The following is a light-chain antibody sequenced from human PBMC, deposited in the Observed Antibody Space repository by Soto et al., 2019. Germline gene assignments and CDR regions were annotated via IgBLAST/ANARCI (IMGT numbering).Light chain of an antibody. J-gene: IGLJ3*02. CDR3: ETWGSTLRL. CDR1: SGHSSYV. V-gene: IGLV4-60*02. Sequence: QPVLTQSSSASASLGSSVKLTCTLDSGHSSYVIAWHQQQPGKAPYYLMKLERSGTYTKGSGVPDRFSGSSAGADRYLTISNLQFEEEADYYCETWGSTLRLFGGGTKLTVL. CDR2: LERSGTY.